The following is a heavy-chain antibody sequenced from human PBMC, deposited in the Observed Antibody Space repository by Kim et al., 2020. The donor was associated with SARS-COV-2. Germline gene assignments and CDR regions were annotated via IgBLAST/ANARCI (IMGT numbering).Heavy chain of an antibody. V-gene: IGHV7-4-1*02. D-gene: IGHD3-10*01. CDR1: GYTFTSYA. CDR3: ARDPWAPGYGVFDY. J-gene: IGHJ4*02. Sequence: ASVKVSCKASGYTFTSYAMNWVRQAPGQGLEWMGWINTNTGNPTYSQGFTGRFVFSLDTSVSTAYLQISSLKAEDTAVYYCARDPWAPGYGVFDYLGQGTLVTVSS. CDR2: INTNTGNP.